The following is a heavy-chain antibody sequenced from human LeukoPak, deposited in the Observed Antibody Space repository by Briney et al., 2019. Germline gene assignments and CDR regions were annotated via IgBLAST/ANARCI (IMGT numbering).Heavy chain of an antibody. CDR2: IIPIFGTA. V-gene: IGHV1-69*06. CDR1: GGTFSSYA. CDR3: ARGRRYYDSSSFDY. J-gene: IGHJ4*02. Sequence: SVKVSCKASGGTFSSYAISWVRQAPGQGLEWMGGIIPIFGTANYAQKFQGRVTITADKSTSTAYMELSSLRSEDTAVYYCARGRRYYDSSSFDYWGQGTLVTVSS. D-gene: IGHD3-22*01.